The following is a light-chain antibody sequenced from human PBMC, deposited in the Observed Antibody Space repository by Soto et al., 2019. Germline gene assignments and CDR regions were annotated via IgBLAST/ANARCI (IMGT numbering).Light chain of an antibody. CDR3: QQRGTWPT. Sequence: EIVLTQSPATLSLSPGERATLSCRASQSVSSFLACYQQKPGQAPRLLIYDASSRANGIPARFTGSGSGTDFSLTISSLEPEDFAVYYCQQRGTWPTFGQGTKVDI. CDR2: DAS. CDR1: QSVSSF. J-gene: IGKJ1*01. V-gene: IGKV3-11*01.